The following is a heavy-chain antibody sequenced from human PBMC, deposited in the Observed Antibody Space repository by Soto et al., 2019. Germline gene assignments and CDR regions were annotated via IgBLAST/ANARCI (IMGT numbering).Heavy chain of an antibody. CDR3: IVVSPDFWSGYSGYYFDY. J-gene: IGHJ4*02. V-gene: IGHV1-24*01. CDR2: FDPEDGET. Sequence: ASVKVSCKVSGYTLTELSMHWVRQAPGKGLEWMGGFDPEDGETIYAQKFQGRVTMTEDTSTDTAYMELSSLRSEDTAVYYCIVVSPDFWSGYSGYYFDYWGQGTLVTVSS. D-gene: IGHD3-3*01. CDR1: GYTLTELS.